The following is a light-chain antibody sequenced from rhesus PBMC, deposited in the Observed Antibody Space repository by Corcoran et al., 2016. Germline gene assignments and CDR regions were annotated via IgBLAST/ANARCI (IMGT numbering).Light chain of an antibody. J-gene: IGKJ1*01. Sequence: DIQMTQSPSSLSASVGDRVTISCRASENVNRYLYWYQQKLGKAPKLLIYAASTFQRGVPSRFSGGGSGTDYTFTISSLQPEDVATYYCQHSFGTPWTFGQGTKVEIK. CDR3: QHSFGTPWT. CDR1: ENVNRY. V-gene: IGKV1-74*01. CDR2: AAS.